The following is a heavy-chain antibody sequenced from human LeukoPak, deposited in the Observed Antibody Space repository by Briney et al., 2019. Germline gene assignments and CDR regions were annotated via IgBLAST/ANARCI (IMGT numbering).Heavy chain of an antibody. CDR2: IKQDGSEK. J-gene: IGHJ4*02. Sequence: GGSLRLSCAASRFTFSNYWMSWVRQAPGKGLEWVANIKQDGSEKYYVDSVKGRFTISRDNAKNSLYLQMNSLRAEDTAVYYCARDYYDSSGYYNFADYWGQGTLVTVSS. D-gene: IGHD3-22*01. V-gene: IGHV3-7*01. CDR3: ARDYYDSSGYYNFADY. CDR1: RFTFSNYW.